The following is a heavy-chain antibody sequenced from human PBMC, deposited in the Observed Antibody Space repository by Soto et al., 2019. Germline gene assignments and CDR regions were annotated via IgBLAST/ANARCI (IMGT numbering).Heavy chain of an antibody. CDR3: AREHDILTPRGDGMDV. Sequence: PGGSLRLSCAASGFTFSSYAMHWVRQAPGKGLEWVAVISYDGSNKYYADSVKGRFTISRDNSKNTLYLQMNSLRAEDTAVYYCAREHDILTPRGDGMDVWGQGTKVTVYS. V-gene: IGHV3-30-3*01. CDR1: GFTFSSYA. J-gene: IGHJ6*02. CDR2: ISYDGSNK. D-gene: IGHD3-9*01.